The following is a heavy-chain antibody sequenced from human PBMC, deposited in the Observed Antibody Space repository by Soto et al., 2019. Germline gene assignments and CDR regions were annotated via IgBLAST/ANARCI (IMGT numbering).Heavy chain of an antibody. CDR1: GGSISSGDYY. CDR3: ARSPRTITGTGADV. D-gene: IGHD1-7*01. Sequence: QVHLQESGPGLVKPSQTLSLTCTVSGGSISSGDYYWSWIRQPPGKRLEWIGYIYYSGSTYYNPSLKSRVTISVDTSKNQFSLKLSSVTAADTAVYYCARSPRTITGTGADVWGQGTTVTVSS. CDR2: IYYSGST. V-gene: IGHV4-30-4*01. J-gene: IGHJ6*02.